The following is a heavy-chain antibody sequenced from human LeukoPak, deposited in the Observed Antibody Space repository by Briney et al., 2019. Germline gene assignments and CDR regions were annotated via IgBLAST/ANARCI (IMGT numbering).Heavy chain of an antibody. CDR1: GFTFSSYS. V-gene: IGHV3-48*01. D-gene: IGHD3-3*01. J-gene: IGHJ4*02. Sequence: GGSLRLSCAASGFTFSSYSMNWVRQAPGKGLEWVSYISSSSSTIYYADSVKGRFTISRDNAKNSLYLQMNSLRAEDTAVYYCARGPNRFLEWLPFDYWGQGTLVTVSS. CDR3: ARGPNRFLEWLPFDY. CDR2: ISSSSSTI.